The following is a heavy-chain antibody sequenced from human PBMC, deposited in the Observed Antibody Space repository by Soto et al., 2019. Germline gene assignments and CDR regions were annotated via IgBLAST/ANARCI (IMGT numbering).Heavy chain of an antibody. CDR3: ARGPRGTIFGVVPKGHWFDP. CDR2: IYPGDSDT. CDR1: GYSFTSYW. Sequence: PGESLKISCKGSGYSFTSYWIGWVRQMPGKGLEWMGIIYPGDSDTRYSPSFQGQVTISADKSISTAYLQWSSLKASDTAMYYCARGPRGTIFGVVPKGHWFDPWGQGTLVTVSS. V-gene: IGHV5-51*01. J-gene: IGHJ5*02. D-gene: IGHD3-3*01.